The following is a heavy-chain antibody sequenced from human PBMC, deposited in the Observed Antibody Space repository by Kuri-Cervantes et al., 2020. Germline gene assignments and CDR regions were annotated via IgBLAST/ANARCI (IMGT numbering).Heavy chain of an antibody. CDR3: ARATDGVDY. CDR2: INHSGST. Sequence: SQTLSLTCAVYGGSFSGYYWSWIRQPPGKGLEWIGEINHSGSTDYNPSLKSRVTISVDTSKNQFSLKLSSVTAADTAVYYCARATDGVDYWGQGTLV. D-gene: IGHD3-10*01. CDR1: GGSFSGYY. V-gene: IGHV4-34*01. J-gene: IGHJ4*02.